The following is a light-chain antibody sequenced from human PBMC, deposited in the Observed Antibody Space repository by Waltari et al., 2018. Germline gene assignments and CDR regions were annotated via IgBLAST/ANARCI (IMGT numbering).Light chain of an antibody. Sequence: DIVMTQSPDSLPVSLGERATINCKSSQSILYSSNNKNYLALYQQMAGQPTKLLFYWASSRECGVHDRISGSGSTKDFTTTISSLQDEDVAAYYCQQYYTTPYTFGQGTKLEI. CDR1: QSILYSSNNKNY. CDR3: QQYYTTPYT. J-gene: IGKJ2*01. CDR2: WAS. V-gene: IGKV4-1*01.